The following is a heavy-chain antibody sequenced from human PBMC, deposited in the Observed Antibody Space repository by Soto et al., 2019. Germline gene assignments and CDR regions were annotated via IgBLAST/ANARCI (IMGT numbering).Heavy chain of an antibody. CDR3: ARGLRSLPFAH. Sequence: PSETLSLTCIVSGGYVSTADYYWSWTRQPPGKGLQWIGYIYFDGVTNYNPSLKSRVTMSVDTPKNQLSLKLSSVTATDTAVYYCARGLRSLPFAHWGLRTLVTVSS. CDR1: GGYVSTADYY. D-gene: IGHD2-21*01. V-gene: IGHV4-61*08. J-gene: IGHJ4*02. CDR2: IYFDGVT.